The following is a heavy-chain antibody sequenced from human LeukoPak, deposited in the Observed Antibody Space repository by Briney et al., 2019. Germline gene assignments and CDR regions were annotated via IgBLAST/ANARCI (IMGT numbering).Heavy chain of an antibody. J-gene: IGHJ4*02. D-gene: IGHD3-10*01. CDR1: GGSISSSNW. V-gene: IGHV4-4*02. Sequence: SSETLSLTCAVSGGSISSSNWWSWVRQPPGKGLEWIGEINHSGSTNYNPSLKSRVTISVDTSKNQFSLKLSSVTAADTAVYYCARGMVRGVTYPSYWGQGTLVTVSS. CDR2: INHSGST. CDR3: ARGMVRGVTYPSY.